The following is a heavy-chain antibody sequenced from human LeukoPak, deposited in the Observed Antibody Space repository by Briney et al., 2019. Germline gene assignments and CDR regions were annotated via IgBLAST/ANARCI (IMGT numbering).Heavy chain of an antibody. CDR2: IKQDGSEK. Sequence: GGSLRLSCAASGFTFSSYWMTWVRQAPGKGLEWVANIKQDGSEKYYVDSVKGRFTISRDNAKNSLYLQMNSLRAEDTAVYYCARDRGNQRGYYYYYMDVWGKGTTVTVSS. CDR3: ARDRGNQRGYYYYYMDV. CDR1: GFTFSSYW. D-gene: IGHD1-14*01. V-gene: IGHV3-7*01. J-gene: IGHJ6*03.